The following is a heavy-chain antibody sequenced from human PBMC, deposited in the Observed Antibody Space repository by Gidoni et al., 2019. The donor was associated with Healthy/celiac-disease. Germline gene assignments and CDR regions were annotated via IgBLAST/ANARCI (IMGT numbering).Heavy chain of an antibody. CDR2: ISSSGRTI. V-gene: IGHV3-48*03. J-gene: IGHJ4*02. Sequence: EVQLVESGGGLVQPGGSLRLSCAASGFTFSSYEMNWVRQAPGKGLEWVSYISSSGRTIYYADSVKGRFTIARDNAKNSLYLQMNSLRAEDTAVYYCARVAYDRALDYWGQGTLVTVSS. CDR1: GFTFSSYE. D-gene: IGHD3-22*01. CDR3: ARVAYDRALDY.